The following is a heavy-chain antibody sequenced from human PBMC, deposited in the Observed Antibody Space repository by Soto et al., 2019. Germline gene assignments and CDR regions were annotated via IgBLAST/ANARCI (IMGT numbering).Heavy chain of an antibody. D-gene: IGHD6-13*01. J-gene: IGHJ4*02. CDR3: ATQGEYSSSWFAYDY. V-gene: IGHV3-7*01. Sequence: GGSLRLSCAASGFTFSSYCMSWVRQAPGKGLEWVANIKQDGSEKYYVDSVKGRFTISRDNAKNSLYLQMNSLRAEDTAVYYCATQGEYSSSWFAYDYWGQGTLVTVSS. CDR2: IKQDGSEK. CDR1: GFTFSSYC.